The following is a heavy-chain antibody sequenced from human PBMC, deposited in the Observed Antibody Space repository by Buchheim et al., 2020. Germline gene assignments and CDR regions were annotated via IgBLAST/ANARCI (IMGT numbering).Heavy chain of an antibody. CDR2: IRYDGSNK. V-gene: IGHV3-30*02. Sequence: QVQLVESGGGVVQPGRSLRLSCAASGFTFSSYGMHWVRQAPGKGLEWVAFIRYDGSNKYYADSVKGRFTISRDNSKNTLYLQMNSLRAEDTAVYYCAKCHYYDSSGYYYRGAFDIWGQGT. CDR3: AKCHYYDSSGYYYRGAFDI. CDR1: GFTFSSYG. J-gene: IGHJ3*02. D-gene: IGHD3-22*01.